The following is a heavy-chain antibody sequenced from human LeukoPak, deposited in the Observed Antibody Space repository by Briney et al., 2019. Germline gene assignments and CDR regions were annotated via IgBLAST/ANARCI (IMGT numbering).Heavy chain of an antibody. V-gene: IGHV4-4*07. Sequence: SETLSLTCTVSGGSISSYYWSWIRQPAGKGLEWIGRIYTSGSTNYNPSLKSRVTMSVDTSKNQFSLKLRSVTAADTAVYYCARTSKGDYESFYPWGFDPWGQGTLVTVSS. J-gene: IGHJ5*02. CDR1: GGSISSYY. CDR3: ARTSKGDYESFYPWGFDP. D-gene: IGHD4-17*01. CDR2: IYTSGST.